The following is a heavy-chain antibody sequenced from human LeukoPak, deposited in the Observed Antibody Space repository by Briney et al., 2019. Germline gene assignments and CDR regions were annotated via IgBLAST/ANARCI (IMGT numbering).Heavy chain of an antibody. CDR2: ISYDGSNK. D-gene: IGHD5-24*01. J-gene: IGHJ3*02. Sequence: GRSLRLSCAASGFTFSSYAMHWVRQAPGKGLEWVAVISYDGSNKYYADSVKGRFTISRDNSKSTLYLQMNSLRAEDTAVYYCARDRWNIWGQGTMVTVSS. V-gene: IGHV3-30-3*01. CDR3: ARDRWNI. CDR1: GFTFSSYA.